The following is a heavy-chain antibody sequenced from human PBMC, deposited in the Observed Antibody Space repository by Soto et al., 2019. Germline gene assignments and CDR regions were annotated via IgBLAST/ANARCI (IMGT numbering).Heavy chain of an antibody. D-gene: IGHD3-16*02. CDR2: INHSGST. CDR3: ARRRDDYIWGSYRWKIFDY. CDR1: GGSFSGYY. J-gene: IGHJ4*02. Sequence: QVQLQQWGAGLLKPSETLSLPCAVYGGSFSGYYWSWIRQPPGKGLEWIGEINHSGSTNYNPSLKSRVTISVDTSKNQFSLMLSSVTAADTAVYYCARRRDDYIWGSYRWKIFDYWGQGTLVTVSS. V-gene: IGHV4-34*01.